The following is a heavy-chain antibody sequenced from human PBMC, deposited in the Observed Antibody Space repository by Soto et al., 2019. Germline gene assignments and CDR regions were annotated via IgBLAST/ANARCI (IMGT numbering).Heavy chain of an antibody. Sequence: QVQLVQSGAEVKKPGSSVKVSCKASGGTFSSYAISWVRQAPGQGLEWMGGIIPIFGTANYAQKFQGRVTITADESTSTAYMELSSLRSEDTAVYYCARGSGYCSGGSCHHYYYYGMDVWGQGTTVTVSS. D-gene: IGHD2-15*01. V-gene: IGHV1-69*01. J-gene: IGHJ6*02. CDR1: GGTFSSYA. CDR3: ARGSGYCSGGSCHHYYYYGMDV. CDR2: IIPIFGTA.